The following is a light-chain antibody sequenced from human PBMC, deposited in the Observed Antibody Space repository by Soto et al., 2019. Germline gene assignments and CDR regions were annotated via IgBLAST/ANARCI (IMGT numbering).Light chain of an antibody. CDR1: HGISCA. CDR3: LQFNNYEIT. CDR2: YAS. V-gene: IGKV1D-13*01. J-gene: IGKJ5*01. Sequence: IQMTQSPSCLSGSVGDRVTITCLASHGISCALAWYRQTPGKPPTLLIFYASTFQSGVPSRFSGTGSGTDFTLTISSLQPEDCATYYCLQFNNYEITSGQGTRLEIK.